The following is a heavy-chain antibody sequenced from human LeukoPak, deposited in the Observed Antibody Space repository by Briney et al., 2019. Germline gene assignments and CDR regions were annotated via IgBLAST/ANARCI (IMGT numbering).Heavy chain of an antibody. CDR3: AGEGYGDYDGDY. CDR1: GFTFSDYY. CDR2: ISNSGSNI. Sequence: GGSLRLSCAASGFTFSDYYMSWIRQAPGKGLEWISYISNSGSNIYYADSVKGRFTISRDNAKNSLFLQMNSLRAEDTAVYYCAGEGYGDYDGDYWGQGTLVTVSS. J-gene: IGHJ4*02. V-gene: IGHV3-11*01. D-gene: IGHD4-17*01.